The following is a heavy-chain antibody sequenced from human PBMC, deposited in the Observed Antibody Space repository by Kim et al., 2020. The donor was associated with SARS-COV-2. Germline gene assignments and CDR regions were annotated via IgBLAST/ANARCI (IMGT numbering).Heavy chain of an antibody. CDR2: IKQDGSEK. V-gene: IGHV3-7*01. CDR1: GFNLNTYW. J-gene: IGHJ6*02. D-gene: IGHD3-22*01. Sequence: GGSLRLSCAAPGFNLNTYWMSWVRQAPGKGLEWVANIKQDGSEKYYVDSVKGRFTISRDNAKNSLYLQMNGLRAEDTAVFHCARDRREYYDSSGLYHPYFYGMDVWGQGTTVTVSS. CDR3: ARDRREYYDSSGLYHPYFYGMDV.